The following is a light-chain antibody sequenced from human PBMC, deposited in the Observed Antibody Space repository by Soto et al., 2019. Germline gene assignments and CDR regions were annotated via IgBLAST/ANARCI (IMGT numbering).Light chain of an antibody. CDR2: GAS. V-gene: IGKV3-20*01. J-gene: IGKJ2*01. CDR3: QQSGGSLYT. Sequence: EVVLTQSPGTLSLSPGERATLSCRASQTMNSNYLAWYQHKPGQAPRLLIFGASRRATGITDRFMGSGSGTDFTLTISRLEPEDIAVYYCQQSGGSLYTFGQGTKVEIK. CDR1: QTMNSNY.